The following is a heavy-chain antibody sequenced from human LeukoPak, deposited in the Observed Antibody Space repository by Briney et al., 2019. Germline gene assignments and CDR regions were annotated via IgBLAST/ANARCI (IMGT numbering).Heavy chain of an antibody. CDR2: IIPIFGTA. CDR1: GGTFSSYA. J-gene: IGHJ4*02. D-gene: IGHD3-10*01. Sequence: SSVKVSCKASGGTFSSYAISWVRQAPGQGLEWMGGIIPIFGTANYAQKFQGRVTITADESTSTAYMELSSLRSEDTAVYYCARHSSGSYVGRAGYFDYWGQGTPVTVSS. V-gene: IGHV1-69*01. CDR3: ARHSSGSYVGRAGYFDY.